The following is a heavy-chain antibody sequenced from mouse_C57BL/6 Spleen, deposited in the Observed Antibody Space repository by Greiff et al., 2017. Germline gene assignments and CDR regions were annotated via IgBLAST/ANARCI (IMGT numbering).Heavy chain of an antibody. CDR3: AIADDFPSYFDY. CDR1: GYTFTSYW. D-gene: IGHD2-4*01. J-gene: IGHJ2*01. Sequence: VQLQQPGAELVRPGSSVKLSCKASGYTFTSYWMHWVKQRPIQGLEWIGNIDPSDSETPYHPKFKDKATLTVDKSSSTAYMQSSGRTSETSAVDSGAIADDFPSYFDYWGQGTTLTVSS. V-gene: IGHV1-52*01. CDR2: IDPSDSET.